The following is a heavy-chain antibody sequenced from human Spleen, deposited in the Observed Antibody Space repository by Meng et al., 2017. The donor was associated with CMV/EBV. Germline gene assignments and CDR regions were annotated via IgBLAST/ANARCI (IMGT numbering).Heavy chain of an antibody. V-gene: IGHV1-8*02. Sequence: ASVKVSCKASGGTFSSYAISWVRQAPGQGLEWMGWMNPNSGNTGYAQKFQGRVTMTRNTSISTAYMELSSLRSEDTAVYYCGVASTLDYWGQGTLVTVSS. CDR1: GGTFSSYA. J-gene: IGHJ4*02. CDR3: GVASTLDY. CDR2: MNPNSGNT.